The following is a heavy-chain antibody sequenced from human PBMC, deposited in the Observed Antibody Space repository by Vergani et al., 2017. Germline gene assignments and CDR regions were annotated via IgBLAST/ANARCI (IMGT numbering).Heavy chain of an antibody. CDR1: GGSFTSYN. J-gene: IGHJ6*03. CDR3: ARVNTETNGHLYYYYYMDV. V-gene: IGHV4-34*01. Sequence: QVQLQQWGGGLLKPSETLSLTCVVNGGSFTSYNWTWIRQSPGEGLEWVGDIDHTGRPDYNPSLKSRLTMSVDKSRNQFSLTLNSVTATDTAISFCARVNTETNGHLYYYYYMDVWGQGTAVTVS. CDR2: IDHTGRP. D-gene: IGHD4-11*01.